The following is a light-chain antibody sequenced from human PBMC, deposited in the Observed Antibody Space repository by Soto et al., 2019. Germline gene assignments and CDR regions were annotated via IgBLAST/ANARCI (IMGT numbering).Light chain of an antibody. CDR1: QSVSSY. CDR2: GAS. J-gene: IGKJ1*01. Sequence: EIVLTQSPATLSLSPGERATLSCRASQSVSSYLAWYQQKPGQAPRLLIYGASSRASGIPDRFRGSGSGTDFTLTISRLEPEDFAVYYCQQYANPPGTLAKGTR. V-gene: IGKV3-20*01. CDR3: QQYANPPGT.